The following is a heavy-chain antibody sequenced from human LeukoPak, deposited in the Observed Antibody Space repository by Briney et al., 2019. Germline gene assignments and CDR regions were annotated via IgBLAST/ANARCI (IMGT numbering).Heavy chain of an antibody. CDR3: ARGEYGSGSYHIDY. V-gene: IGHV3-21*01. J-gene: IGHJ4*02. Sequence: PGGSLRLSCAASGFTFKNYWMTWVRQAPGKGLEWVSFISGTSSYIYYADSVKGRFTISRDNAKNSLYLQMNSLRAEDTAVYYCARGEYGSGSYHIDYWGQGTLVTVSS. CDR1: GFTFKNYW. D-gene: IGHD3-10*01. CDR2: ISGTSSYI.